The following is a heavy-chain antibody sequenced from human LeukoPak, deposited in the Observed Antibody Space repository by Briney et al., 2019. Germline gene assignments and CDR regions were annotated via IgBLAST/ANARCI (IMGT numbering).Heavy chain of an antibody. CDR2: INTDGSSP. CDR1: EFTFGDYW. V-gene: IGHV3-74*01. J-gene: IGHJ4*02. CDR3: ARNPDAGTADY. Sequence: PGGSLRLSCAASEFTFGDYWMHWVRHVPGKGLVWVSHINTDGSSPTYGDSAKGRFTVSRDNAKNTLFLQMNSLRLDDTAIYFCARNPDAGTADYWGEGTLVTVSS. D-gene: IGHD1-14*01.